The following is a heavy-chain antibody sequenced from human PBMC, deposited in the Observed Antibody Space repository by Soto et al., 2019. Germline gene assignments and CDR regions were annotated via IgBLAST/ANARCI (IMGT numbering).Heavy chain of an antibody. CDR1: GFSLSTSGLG. V-gene: IGHV2-5*01. D-gene: IGHD2-15*01. CDR3: ANRDTPPTGTYFEF. Sequence: QITLKESGPTLVKPTQTLTLTCTFSGFSLSTSGLGVGWIRQPPGKALEWLALIYWNDDKRYSPSLKNRLTITSDTSYNQVVLTVTNMYPVETATYYCANRDTPPTGTYFEFGGQGTLVTVSS. J-gene: IGHJ4*02. CDR2: IYWNDDK.